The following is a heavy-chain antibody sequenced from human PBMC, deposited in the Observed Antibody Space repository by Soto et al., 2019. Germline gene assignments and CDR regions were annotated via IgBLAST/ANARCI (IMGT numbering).Heavy chain of an antibody. J-gene: IGHJ6*02. CDR3: ARDGKVDIDRGGYYYYDMDV. CDR2: IFTSGSA. CDR1: GGSVGTGINY. Sequence: QVQLQESGPGLVRPSETLSLTCTVSGGSVGTGINYWTGIRQPPGEGLEWIGNIFTSGSANYDPSLKTRVTISVDTSKNQFSLKLTSVTAADTAVYYCARDGKVDIDRGGYYYYDMDVWGQGTTVTVSS. V-gene: IGHV4-61*01. D-gene: IGHD5-12*01.